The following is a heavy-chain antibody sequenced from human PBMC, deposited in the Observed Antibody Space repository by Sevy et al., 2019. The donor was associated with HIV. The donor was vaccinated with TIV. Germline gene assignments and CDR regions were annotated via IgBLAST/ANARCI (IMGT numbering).Heavy chain of an antibody. CDR1: GGSFSGYY. V-gene: IGHV4-34*01. J-gene: IGHJ6*02. CDR3: ARCPRYYDFWSGYYDYYYGMDV. Sequence: SETLSLTCAVYGGSFSGYYWSWIRQPPGKGLEWIGEINHSGSTNYNPSLKSRVTISVDTSKNQFSLELSSVTAADTAVYYCARCPRYYDFWSGYYDYYYGMDVWGQGTTVTVSS. CDR2: INHSGST. D-gene: IGHD3-3*01.